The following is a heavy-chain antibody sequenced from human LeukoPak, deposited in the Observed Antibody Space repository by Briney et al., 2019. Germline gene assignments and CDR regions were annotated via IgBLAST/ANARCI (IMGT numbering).Heavy chain of an antibody. Sequence: GASVKVSCKAPGYTFTNYGISWVRQAPGQGLEWMGWISGYNANTNYVQKFQGRVTMTTDTSTHTAYMELRSLRSDDTAVYYCARGSHRLYDYVWGTYESKDYWGQGTLVTVSS. D-gene: IGHD3-16*01. V-gene: IGHV1-18*01. CDR1: GYTFTNYG. CDR3: ARGSHRLYDYVWGTYESKDY. J-gene: IGHJ4*02. CDR2: ISGYNANT.